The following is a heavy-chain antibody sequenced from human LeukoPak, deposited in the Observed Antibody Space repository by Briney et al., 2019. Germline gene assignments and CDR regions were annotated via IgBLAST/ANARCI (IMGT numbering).Heavy chain of an antibody. D-gene: IGHD3-22*01. CDR1: GYTFTGYY. Sequence: ASVKVSCKASGYTFTGYYMHWVRQAPGQGLEWMGRIDPDSGGTNYAQKFQGRVTMTRDTSISTAYMELSRLRSDDTAVYYCARGLTPHSYYGSSGSSILQHWGQGTLVTVSS. CDR2: IDPDSGGT. J-gene: IGHJ1*01. V-gene: IGHV1-2*06. CDR3: ARGLTPHSYYGSSGSSILQH.